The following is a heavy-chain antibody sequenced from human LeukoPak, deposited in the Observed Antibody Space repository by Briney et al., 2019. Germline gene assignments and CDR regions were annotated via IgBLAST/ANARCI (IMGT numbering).Heavy chain of an antibody. D-gene: IGHD3-22*01. V-gene: IGHV3-30-3*01. Sequence: GGSLRLSCAASGFTFSSYAMHWVRQAPGKGLEWVAVISYDGSNKYYADSVKGRFTISRDNSENTLYLQMNSLRAEDTAVYYCXXXXXXFFARDYYYDSSGFESTPDYWGQGTLVTVSS. CDR2: ISYDGSNK. J-gene: IGHJ4*02. CDR3: XXXXXXFFARDYYYDSSGFESTPDY. CDR1: GFTFSSYA.